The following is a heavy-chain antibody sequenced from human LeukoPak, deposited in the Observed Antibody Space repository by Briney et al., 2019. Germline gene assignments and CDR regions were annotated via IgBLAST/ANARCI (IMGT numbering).Heavy chain of an antibody. Sequence: PSETLSLTCTVSGYSISSGYYWGWIRQSPGKGLEWLGYINYSGSTYYNPSLKSRVSISVDTSKNRFSLNLNSVTAADTAVYFCARAHYFGSGSYFDYWGQGTLVAVSS. D-gene: IGHD3-10*01. CDR2: INYSGST. CDR1: GYSISSGYY. J-gene: IGHJ4*02. V-gene: IGHV4-38-2*02. CDR3: ARAHYFGSGSYFDY.